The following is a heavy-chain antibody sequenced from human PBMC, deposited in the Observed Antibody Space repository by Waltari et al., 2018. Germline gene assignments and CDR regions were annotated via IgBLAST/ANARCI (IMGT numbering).Heavy chain of an antibody. J-gene: IGHJ5*02. V-gene: IGHV1-69*09. D-gene: IGHD2-2*02. Sequence: QVQLVQSGAEVKKPGSSVKVSCKASGGTFSSYAISWVRQAPGQGLEWMGRIIPILGIANYAQKFQGRVTITADKSTSTAYMELSSLRSEDTAVYYCARDREVVPAAIEVGWFDPWGQGTLVTVSS. CDR3: ARDREVVPAAIEVGWFDP. CDR1: GGTFSSYA. CDR2: IIPILGIA.